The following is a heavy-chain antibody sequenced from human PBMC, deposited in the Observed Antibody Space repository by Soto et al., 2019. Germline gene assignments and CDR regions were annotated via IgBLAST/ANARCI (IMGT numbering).Heavy chain of an antibody. V-gene: IGHV1-8*01. D-gene: IGHD5-18*01. J-gene: IGHJ6*02. CDR2: MNPNSGNT. CDR3: ARGSPIQLWLYYYYGMDV. Sequence: ASVKVSCKASGYTFTSYDINWVRQATGQGLEWMGWMNPNSGNTGYAQKFQGRVTMTRNTSISTAYMELSSLRSEDTAVYYCARGSPIQLWLYYYYGMDVWGQGTTVTVSS. CDR1: GYTFTSYD.